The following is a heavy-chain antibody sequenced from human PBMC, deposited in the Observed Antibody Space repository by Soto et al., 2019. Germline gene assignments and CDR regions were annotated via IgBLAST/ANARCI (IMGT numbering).Heavy chain of an antibody. J-gene: IGHJ6*02. Sequence: GGSLRLSCAASGFTFSSYGMHWVRQAPGKGLEWVAVIWYDGSNKYYADSVKGRFTISRDNSKNTLYLQMNSLRAEDTAVYYCARAQIAVAGTNYYYYYGMDVWGQGTTVTVSS. CDR3: ARAQIAVAGTNYYYYYGMDV. CDR2: IWYDGSNK. CDR1: GFTFSSYG. V-gene: IGHV3-33*01. D-gene: IGHD6-19*01.